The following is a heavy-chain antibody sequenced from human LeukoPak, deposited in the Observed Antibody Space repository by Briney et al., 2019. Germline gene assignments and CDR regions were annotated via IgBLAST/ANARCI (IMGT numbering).Heavy chain of an antibody. Sequence: SETLSLTCTVSGGSISSYYWSWIRQPPGEGLEWIGYIYYSGSTNYNPSLKSRVTISVDTSKNQFSLKLSSVTAADTAVYYCARSIAARPLGYYYYMDVWGKGTTVTVSS. V-gene: IGHV4-59*01. J-gene: IGHJ6*03. CDR1: GGSISSYY. D-gene: IGHD6-6*01. CDR3: ARSIAARPLGYYYYMDV. CDR2: IYYSGST.